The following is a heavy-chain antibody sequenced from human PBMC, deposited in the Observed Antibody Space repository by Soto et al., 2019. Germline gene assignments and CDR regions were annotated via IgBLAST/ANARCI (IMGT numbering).Heavy chain of an antibody. CDR1: GFTFSNNG. D-gene: IGHD3-16*01. V-gene: IGHV3-33*01. CDR3: ATQRITTSDY. CDR2: IWYDGSKK. J-gene: IGHJ4*02. Sequence: QVQLVESGGGVVQPGRPLRLSCAASGFTFSNNGMHWVRQAPGKGLEWVAVIWYDGSKKYYADSVKGRFTISRDNSKNTVYLQMNTLRAEDTAVYYCATQRITTSDYWGQGTLVTVSS.